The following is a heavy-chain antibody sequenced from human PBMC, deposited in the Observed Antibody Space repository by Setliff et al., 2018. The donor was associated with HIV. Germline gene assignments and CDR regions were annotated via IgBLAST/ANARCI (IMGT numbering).Heavy chain of an antibody. CDR2: IKEDGREK. J-gene: IGHJ4*02. Sequence: QPGGSLRLSCAASGFSFSNSWMTWVRQAPGKGLEWVATIKEDGREKYYVGSVKGRFTISRDNAKRSLYLQMNRLKTDDTAFYYCATFADGPDSWGQGTLVTVSS. CDR3: ATFADGPDS. CDR1: GFSFSNSW. D-gene: IGHD3-3*01. V-gene: IGHV3-7*01.